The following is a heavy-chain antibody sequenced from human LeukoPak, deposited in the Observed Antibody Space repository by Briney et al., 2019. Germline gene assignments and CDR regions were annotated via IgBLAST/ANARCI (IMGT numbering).Heavy chain of an antibody. Sequence: TSVEVSCKTSGYTFSTYGVNWVRQAPGQGLEWMGWISVYNGNTRYAQKFQGRVTMRTDTSTSTAYLELRSLRSDDTAVYYCARDLLAARPGWFDPWGQGTLVTVSS. J-gene: IGHJ5*02. CDR3: ARDLLAARPGWFDP. CDR2: ISVYNGNT. CDR1: GYTFSTYG. D-gene: IGHD6-6*01. V-gene: IGHV1-18*01.